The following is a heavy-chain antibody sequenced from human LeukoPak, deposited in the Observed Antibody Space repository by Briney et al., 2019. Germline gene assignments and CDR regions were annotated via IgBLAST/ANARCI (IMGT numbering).Heavy chain of an antibody. CDR3: ARREQWLAFDI. J-gene: IGHJ3*02. CDR2: IKQDGSEK. CDR1: GFIFNSYA. Sequence: PGKSLRLSCAASGFIFNSYAMHWVRQAPGKGLEWVANIKQDGSEKYYVDSVKGRFTISRDNAKNSLYLQMNSLRAEDTAVYYCARREQWLAFDIWGQGTMVTVSS. V-gene: IGHV3-7*01. D-gene: IGHD6-19*01.